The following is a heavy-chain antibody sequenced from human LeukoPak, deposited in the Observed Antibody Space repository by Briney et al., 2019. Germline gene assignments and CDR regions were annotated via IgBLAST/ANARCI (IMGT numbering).Heavy chain of an antibody. CDR2: IYTSGST. CDR3: ARGRCSGGSCYPGSIWFDP. V-gene: IGHV4-61*02. J-gene: IGHJ5*02. CDR1: GGSISSGSYY. D-gene: IGHD2-15*01. Sequence: PSQTLSLTCTVSGGSISSGSYYWSWIRQPAGKGLEWIGRIYTSGSTNYNPSLKSRVTISVHTSKNQFSLKLSSVTAADTAVYYCARGRCSGGSCYPGSIWFDPWGQGTLVTVSS.